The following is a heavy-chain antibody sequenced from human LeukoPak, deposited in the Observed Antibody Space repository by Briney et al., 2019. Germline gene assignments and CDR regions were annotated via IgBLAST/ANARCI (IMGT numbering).Heavy chain of an antibody. Sequence: GGRLRLSCAPSGFTFSSYAMHWVRRDPGKGLEYVSAISSNGGSTYYANSVKGRFTISRDNFKNTLYLQMGSLRAEDMAVYYCARAVVPAAPFDYWGQGTLVTVSS. V-gene: IGHV3-64*01. CDR1: GFTFSSYA. CDR3: ARAVVPAAPFDY. CDR2: ISSNGGST. D-gene: IGHD2-2*01. J-gene: IGHJ4*02.